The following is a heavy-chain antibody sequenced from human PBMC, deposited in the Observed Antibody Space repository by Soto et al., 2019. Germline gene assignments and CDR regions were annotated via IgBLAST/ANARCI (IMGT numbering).Heavy chain of an antibody. D-gene: IGHD1-26*01. Sequence: GESLKISCTGSGYMFRSYWIAWVRQMPGKGLEWMGLIYPGDSDTRYSPSSQGQVTISVDKSINTAHLQWSGLKASDTAMYYCARSRIVGASDYFDIWGQGTMVTVSS. CDR2: IYPGDSDT. CDR1: GYMFRSYW. V-gene: IGHV5-51*01. J-gene: IGHJ3*02. CDR3: ARSRIVGASDYFDI.